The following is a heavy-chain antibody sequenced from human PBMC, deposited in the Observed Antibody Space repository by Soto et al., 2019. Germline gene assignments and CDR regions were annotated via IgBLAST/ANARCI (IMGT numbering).Heavy chain of an antibody. CDR2: ISYDGSNK. CDR1: GFTFSRYA. CDR3: ARDPTVTSYYYYGMDV. Sequence: ESGGGVVPPGRSLRLSCAASGFTFSRYAMHWVRQAPGTGLEWVAVISYDGSNKYYADSVKGRFTISRDNSKNTLYLQMNSLRAEDTAVYYCARDPTVTSYYYYGMDVWGQGTTVTVSS. V-gene: IGHV3-30-3*01. D-gene: IGHD4-4*01. J-gene: IGHJ6*02.